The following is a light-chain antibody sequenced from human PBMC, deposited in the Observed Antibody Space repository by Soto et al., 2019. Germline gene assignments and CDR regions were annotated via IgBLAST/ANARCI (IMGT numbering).Light chain of an antibody. V-gene: IGKV3-15*01. Sequence: EKVITPSPATLSVSPGERATLSCRASQSISSNLAWYQQKPGQAPRLLMFRTSSRATGFPARFSGSGSGTEFNLTISSLQSEDFGVYYCQQYNNWPRATFGGGTKVDIK. CDR3: QQYNNWPRAT. J-gene: IGKJ4*01. CDR1: QSISSN. CDR2: RTS.